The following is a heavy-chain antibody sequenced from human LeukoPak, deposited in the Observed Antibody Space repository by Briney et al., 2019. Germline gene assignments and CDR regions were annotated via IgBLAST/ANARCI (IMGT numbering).Heavy chain of an antibody. D-gene: IGHD3-22*01. V-gene: IGHV5-10-1*01. J-gene: IGHJ4*02. CDR3: ARRGKYYYDSSGYYFDY. CDR1: EYRFNSYW. CDR2: IDPSDSYT. Sequence: GESLRISCKGSEYRFNSYWISWVRQMPGKGLEWMGRIDPSDSYTNYSPSFQGHVTISAGKSISTAYLQWSSLKASDTAMYYCARRGKYYYDSSGYYFDYWGQGTLVTVSS.